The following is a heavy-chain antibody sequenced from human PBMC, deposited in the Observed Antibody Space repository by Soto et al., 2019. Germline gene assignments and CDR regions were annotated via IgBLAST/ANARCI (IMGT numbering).Heavy chain of an antibody. Sequence: SETLSPTCPVSGGSMSSSNWWNWVRQSPGKGLEWIGEAHYSGRTNYNPSLKSRVTISVDKSKNQFSLKLSSVTAADTAVYYCARSLSVDTAMVYGYWGQGTLVTVSS. CDR3: ARSLSVDTAMVYGY. J-gene: IGHJ4*02. CDR2: AHYSGRT. CDR1: GGSMSSSNW. V-gene: IGHV4-4*02. D-gene: IGHD5-18*01.